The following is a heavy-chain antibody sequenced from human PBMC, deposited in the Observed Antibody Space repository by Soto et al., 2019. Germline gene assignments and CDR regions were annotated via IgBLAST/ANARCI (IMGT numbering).Heavy chain of an antibody. CDR1: GYTFTSYG. D-gene: IGHD3-10*01. CDR3: ARDRAYYYGSGSYFDY. V-gene: IGHV1-18*01. Sequence: ASVKVSCKASGYTFTSYGISWVRQAPGQGLEWMGWISAYNGNTNYAQKLQGRVTMTTDTSTSTAYMELRSLRSDDTAVYYCARDRAYYYGSGSYFDYWGQGTLVTVSS. CDR2: ISAYNGNT. J-gene: IGHJ4*02.